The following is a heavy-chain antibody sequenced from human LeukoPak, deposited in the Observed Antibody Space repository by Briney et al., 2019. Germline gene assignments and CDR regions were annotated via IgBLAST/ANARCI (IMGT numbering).Heavy chain of an antibody. CDR1: GGTFSSYG. V-gene: IGHV1-69*01. Sequence: SVKVSCKASGGTFSSYGISWVRQAPGQGIEWMGGIIPIFGTANYAQKFQGRVTITADESTSTAYMELSSLRSEDTAVYYCVGGAPNWGFDYWGQGTLVTVSS. CDR3: VGGAPNWGFDY. D-gene: IGHD7-27*01. CDR2: IIPIFGTA. J-gene: IGHJ4*02.